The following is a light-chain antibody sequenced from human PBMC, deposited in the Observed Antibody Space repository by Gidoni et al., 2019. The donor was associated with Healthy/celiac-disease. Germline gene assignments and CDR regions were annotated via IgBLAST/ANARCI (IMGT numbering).Light chain of an antibody. CDR2: TVS. V-gene: IGKV2-30*01. CDR1: QSLVYSDGNTY. Sequence: VVMTQSPLSLPVTLGQPASISCRSSQSLVYSDGNTYLNWFQQRPGQSPRSLIYTVSNRDSAVPDRFSGSGSGTDFTLKISRVEAEDVGFYYCMQGTHWPRTFGQGTKVEIK. CDR3: MQGTHWPRT. J-gene: IGKJ1*01.